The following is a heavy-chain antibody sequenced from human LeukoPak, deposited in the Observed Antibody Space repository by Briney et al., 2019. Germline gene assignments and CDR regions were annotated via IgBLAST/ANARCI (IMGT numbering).Heavy chain of an antibody. CDR3: ARALYNRGWYPDYFDS. J-gene: IGHJ4*02. Sequence: PGGSLRLSCAVSEFTFSAAWMSWVRQAPGKGLEWVSAISGSGGSTYYADSVKGRFTISRDNSKNTLYLQMNSLRAEDTAVYYCARALYNRGWYPDYFDSWGQGTLVTVSA. V-gene: IGHV3-23*01. D-gene: IGHD6-19*01. CDR2: ISGSGGST. CDR1: EFTFSAAW.